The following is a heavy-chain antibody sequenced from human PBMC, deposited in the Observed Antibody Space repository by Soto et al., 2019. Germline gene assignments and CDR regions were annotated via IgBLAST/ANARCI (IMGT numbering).Heavy chain of an antibody. CDR2: IYYSGST. CDR3: ARQPCSGGSCYSEPFDY. Sequence: SETLSLTCTVSGGSISSYYWSWIRQPPGKGLEWIGYIYYSGSTNYNPSLKSRVTISVDTSKNQFSLKLSSVTAADTAVYYCARQPCSGGSCYSEPFDYWGQGTLVTVSS. D-gene: IGHD2-15*01. V-gene: IGHV4-59*08. CDR1: GGSISSYY. J-gene: IGHJ4*02.